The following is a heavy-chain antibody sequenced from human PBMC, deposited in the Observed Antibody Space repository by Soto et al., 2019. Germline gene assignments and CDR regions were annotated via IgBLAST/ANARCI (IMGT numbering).Heavy chain of an antibody. Sequence: QVQLQQWGAGLWKPSETLSLTCAVYGGSFSGYYWSGIRQPPGKGLEWFGEINHSGSTNNNPSLKSRVTISVDTSKNQFSLKLSSVTAADTAVYYCARGYCSGGSCPLLFDYWGQGTLVTVSS. J-gene: IGHJ4*02. CDR1: GGSFSGYY. CDR3: ARGYCSGGSCPLLFDY. CDR2: INHSGST. D-gene: IGHD2-15*01. V-gene: IGHV4-34*01.